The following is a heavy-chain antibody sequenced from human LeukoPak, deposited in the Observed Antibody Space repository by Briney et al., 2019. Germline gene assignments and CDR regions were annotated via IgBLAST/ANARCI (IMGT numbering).Heavy chain of an antibody. CDR2: IILIFGTV. V-gene: IGHV1-69*13. CDR3: ARRPLGVRGVIISYYFDY. J-gene: IGHJ4*02. Sequence: VKVSCKASGGTFSSYAISWVRQAPGQGLEWMGGIILIFGTVNYAQKFQGRVTITADESTSTAYMELSSLRSEDTAVYYCARRPLGVRGVIISYYFDYWGQGTLVTVSS. CDR1: GGTFSSYA. D-gene: IGHD3-10*01.